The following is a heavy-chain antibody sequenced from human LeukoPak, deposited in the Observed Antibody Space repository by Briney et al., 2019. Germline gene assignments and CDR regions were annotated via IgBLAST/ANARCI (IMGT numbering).Heavy chain of an antibody. D-gene: IGHD3-10*01. J-gene: IGHJ5*02. CDR3: ARDLDYYGSGSYGPP. V-gene: IGHV3-21*01. Sequence: GGSLRLSCAASEFTFSDYGMHWVRQAPGKGLEWVSSISSSSSYIYYADSVKGRFTISRDNAKNSLYLQMNSLRAEDTAVYYCARDLDYYGSGSYGPPWGQGTLVTVSS. CDR1: EFTFSDYG. CDR2: ISSSSSYI.